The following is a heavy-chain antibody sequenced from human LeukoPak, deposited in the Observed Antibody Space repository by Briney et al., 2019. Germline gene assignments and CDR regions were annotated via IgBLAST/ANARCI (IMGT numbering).Heavy chain of an antibody. CDR2: INHYGSI. V-gene: IGHV4-34*01. J-gene: IGHJ4*02. CDR1: GGSFSGYY. D-gene: IGHD2-2*02. CDR3: ARGLYTYNVRYFDN. Sequence: PSETLSLTCAVYGGSFSGYYWSWIRQPPGKWLEWIGEINHYGSINYNPSLKSRVTISVDTSKNQFSLRLSSVTAADTAVYYCARGLYTYNVRYFDNWGQGTLVTVSS.